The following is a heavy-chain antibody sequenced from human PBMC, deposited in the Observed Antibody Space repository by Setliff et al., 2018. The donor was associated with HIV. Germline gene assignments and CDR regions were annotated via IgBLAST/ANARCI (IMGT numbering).Heavy chain of an antibody. D-gene: IGHD1-26*01. CDR2: INHSGST. CDR3: ARRVSGPIVYNAFDT. J-gene: IGHJ3*02. Sequence: PSETLSLTGAVYGGSFGGYYWSWIRQPPGKGREWIGEINHSGSTNYNPSLKSRLTISVATSTNQFSLKLTSVTAADTAVSYWARRVSGPIVYNAFDTWGQGTMVTVSS. V-gene: IGHV4-34*01. CDR1: GGSFGGYY.